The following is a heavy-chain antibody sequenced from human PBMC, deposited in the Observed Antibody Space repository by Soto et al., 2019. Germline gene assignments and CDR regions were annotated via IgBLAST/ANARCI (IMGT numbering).Heavy chain of an antibody. J-gene: IGHJ6*02. Sequence: GGSLRLSCAASGFTFSSYGMHWVRQAPGKGLEWVAVIWYDGSNKYYADSVKGRFTISRDNSKNTLYLQMNSLRAEDTAVYYCARDKADIVLMVYAIYYYYGMDVWGQGTTVTVSS. CDR2: IWYDGSNK. V-gene: IGHV3-33*01. D-gene: IGHD2-8*01. CDR3: ARDKADIVLMVYAIYYYYGMDV. CDR1: GFTFSSYG.